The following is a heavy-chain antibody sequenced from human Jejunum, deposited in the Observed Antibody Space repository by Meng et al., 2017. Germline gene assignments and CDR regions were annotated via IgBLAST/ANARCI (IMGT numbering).Heavy chain of an antibody. CDR1: GFKFSRYE. CDR3: ARGEYYDSRDYYFTH. D-gene: IGHD3-22*01. V-gene: IGHV3-48*03. J-gene: IGHJ4*02. Sequence: GEALKISCAASGFKFSRYEMNWVRQAPGKGLEWVSYISSRGSPIYYADSVKGRFTISRDNAKNALFLEMNYLRAEDTAVYFCARGEYYDSRDYYFTHWGQGTLVTVSS. CDR2: ISSRGSPI.